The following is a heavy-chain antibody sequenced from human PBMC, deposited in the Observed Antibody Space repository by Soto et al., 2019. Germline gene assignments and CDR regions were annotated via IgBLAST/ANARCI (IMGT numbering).Heavy chain of an antibody. CDR2: IFSNDEK. D-gene: IGHD3-10*01. J-gene: IGHJ6*02. CDR3: ARIRGMVRGVISYYGMDV. V-gene: IGHV2-26*01. CDR1: GFSLSNARMG. Sequence: QVTLKESGPVLVKPTETLTLTCTVSGFSLSNARMGVSWIRQPPGKALEWLAHIFSNDEKSYSTSLKSRLTISKDTSKSQVVLTMTNMDPVDTATYYCARIRGMVRGVISYYGMDVWGQGTTVTVSS.